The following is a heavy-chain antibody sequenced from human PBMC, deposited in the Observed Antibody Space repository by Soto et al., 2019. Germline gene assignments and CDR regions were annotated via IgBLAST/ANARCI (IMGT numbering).Heavy chain of an antibody. J-gene: IGHJ6*02. Sequence: PSEALSLTCTVSGGSISSGGYYWSWIRQHPGKGLEWIGYIYYSGSTYYNPSLKSRVTISVDTSKNQFSLKLSSVTAADTAVYYCARATLLWFGELSYGMDVWGQGTTVTVSS. CDR3: ARATLLWFGELSYGMDV. CDR1: GGSISSGGYY. V-gene: IGHV4-31*03. CDR2: IYYSGST. D-gene: IGHD3-10*01.